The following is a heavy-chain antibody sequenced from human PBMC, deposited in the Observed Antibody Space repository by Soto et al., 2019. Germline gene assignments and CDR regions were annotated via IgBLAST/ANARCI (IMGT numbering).Heavy chain of an antibody. Sequence: SETLSLTCTVSGGFINNSAYYWGWIRQSPGKGLDWIASGFYGGRTYYNPSLKSRVTFSLDTSKSRFSLELSSVTAADTAVYYCARHGAYSTSVYYYGMDVWGQGTRVTFSS. J-gene: IGHJ6*02. CDR1: GGFINNSAYY. V-gene: IGHV4-39*01. D-gene: IGHD6-13*01. CDR3: ARHGAYSTSVYYYGMDV. CDR2: GFYGGRT.